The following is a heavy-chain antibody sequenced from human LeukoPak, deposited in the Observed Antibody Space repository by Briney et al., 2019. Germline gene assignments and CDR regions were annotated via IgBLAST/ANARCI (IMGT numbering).Heavy chain of an antibody. V-gene: IGHV1-69*05. D-gene: IGHD1-26*01. Sequence: SVKVSCKASGGTFSSYAISWVRQAPGQGLEWMGGIIPIFGTANYAQRFQGRVTITTDESTSTAYMELSSLRSEDTAVYYCARDSGSYLYFDYWGQGTLVTVSS. CDR3: ARDSGSYLYFDY. CDR1: GGTFSSYA. CDR2: IIPIFGTA. J-gene: IGHJ4*02.